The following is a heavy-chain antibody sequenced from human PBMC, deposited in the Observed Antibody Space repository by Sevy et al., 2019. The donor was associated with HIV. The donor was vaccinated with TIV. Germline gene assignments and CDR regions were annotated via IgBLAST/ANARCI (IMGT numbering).Heavy chain of an antibody. V-gene: IGHV1-46*01. J-gene: IGHJ6*02. CDR1: GYTFITYY. CDR2: IDPSGST. CDR3: ARDRDLSGSYLEYYYYAMDV. D-gene: IGHD1-26*01. Sequence: ASVKVSCNASGYTFITYYVHWVRQAPGQGLEWMGLIDPSGSTRYAQKFQGRVSMTGDTSTTTVYMELSSLTSEDTAVYYCARDRDLSGSYLEYYYYAMDVWGQGTTVTVSS.